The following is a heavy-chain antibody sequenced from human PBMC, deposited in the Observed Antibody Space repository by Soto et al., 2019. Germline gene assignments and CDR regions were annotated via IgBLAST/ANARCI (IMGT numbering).Heavy chain of an antibody. J-gene: IGHJ4*02. CDR3: ARKDYYGAGVYYFDH. V-gene: IGHV1-2*02. D-gene: IGHD3-10*01. CDR1: GDTFTGYY. Sequence: ASVKVSCKASGDTFTGYYMHWVRQAPGQRLEWMGWINAANGDTGYSQKFQDRVTVTRDTSTTTVFMELSRLTSDDTAAYYCARKDYYGAGVYYFDHWGQGTLVTVSS. CDR2: INAANGDT.